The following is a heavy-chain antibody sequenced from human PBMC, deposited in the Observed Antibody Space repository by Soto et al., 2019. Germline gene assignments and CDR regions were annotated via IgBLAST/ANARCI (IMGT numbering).Heavy chain of an antibody. CDR3: AKDAVYNDGLWLMGH. CDR2: IYGNGGGI. J-gene: IGHJ4*02. V-gene: IGHV3-23*01. CDR1: GLPHSSFA. Sequence: GGSLRLSCTASGLPHSSFAMMWVRQAPGKGLECVSGIYGNGGGIEYADSVKGRFTISRDNSKNTVYLQMTDLRADDTAVYYCAKDAVYNDGLWLMGHWGQGTQVTVSS. D-gene: IGHD2-21*01.